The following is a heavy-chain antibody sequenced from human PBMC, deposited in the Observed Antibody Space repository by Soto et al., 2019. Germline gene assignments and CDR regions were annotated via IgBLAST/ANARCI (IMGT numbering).Heavy chain of an antibody. CDR2: IYHSGST. Sequence: QVQLQESGPGLVKPSETLSLTCAVSGYSISSGYYWGWIRQPPGKGLEWIGSIYHSGSTYYNPSLKSRVTISVDTSKNQFSLKLSSVTAADTAVYYCARNPPDFWSGYYRFDPWGQGTLVTVSS. V-gene: IGHV4-38-2*01. D-gene: IGHD3-3*01. J-gene: IGHJ5*02. CDR1: GYSISSGYY. CDR3: ARNPPDFWSGYYRFDP.